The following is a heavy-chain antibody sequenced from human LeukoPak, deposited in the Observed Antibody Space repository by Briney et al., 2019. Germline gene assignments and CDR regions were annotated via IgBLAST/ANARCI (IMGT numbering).Heavy chain of an antibody. CDR3: ARGRRGYSYGYDY. Sequence: SETLSLTCTVSGGSISSYYWSWIRQPPGKRLEWIGYIYYSGSTNYNPSLKSRVTISVDTSRNQFSLKLSSVTAADTAVYYCARGRRGYSYGYDYWGQGTLVTVSS. V-gene: IGHV4-59*01. D-gene: IGHD5-18*01. CDR1: GGSISSYY. J-gene: IGHJ4*02. CDR2: IYYSGST.